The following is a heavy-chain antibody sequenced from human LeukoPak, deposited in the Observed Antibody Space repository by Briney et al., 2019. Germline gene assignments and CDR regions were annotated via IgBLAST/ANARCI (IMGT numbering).Heavy chain of an antibody. V-gene: IGHV4-4*07. D-gene: IGHD3-10*01. CDR3: ARAGINYGSGSYSYYYYMDV. Sequence: SETLSLTCTVSGGSISSYYWSWIRQPAGKGLEWIGRIYTSGSTNCNPSLKSRVTMSVDTSKNQFSLKLSSVTAADTAVYYCARAGINYGSGSYSYYYYMDVWGKGTTVTVSS. CDR1: GGSISSYY. J-gene: IGHJ6*03. CDR2: IYTSGST.